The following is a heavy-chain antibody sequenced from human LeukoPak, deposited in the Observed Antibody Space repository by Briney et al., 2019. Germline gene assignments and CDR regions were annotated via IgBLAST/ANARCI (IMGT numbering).Heavy chain of an antibody. Sequence: GGTLRLSCAASGFSFSRYAMSWVRQAPGKGLEWVSHISHDGGSTYYADSVKGRFTISRDNSKNTLYLQMSSLKDEDTATYYCAKVKFYFDNWGQGTLVTVSS. J-gene: IGHJ4*02. CDR3: AKVKFYFDN. CDR2: ISHDGGST. CDR1: GFSFSRYA. V-gene: IGHV3-23*01.